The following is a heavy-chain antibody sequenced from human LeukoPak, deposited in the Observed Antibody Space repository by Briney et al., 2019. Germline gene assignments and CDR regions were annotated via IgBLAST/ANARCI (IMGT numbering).Heavy chain of an antibody. CDR2: IIPIFGTA. CDR1: GGTFSSYA. Sequence: SVKVSCKASGGTFSSYAISWVRQAPGQGLEWMGGIIPIFGTANYAQKFQERVTITRDMSTSTAYMELSSLRSEDTAVYYCAVATVVSAPHPFDYWGQGTLVTVSS. J-gene: IGHJ4*02. CDR3: AVATVVSAPHPFDY. V-gene: IGHV1-69*05. D-gene: IGHD4-23*01.